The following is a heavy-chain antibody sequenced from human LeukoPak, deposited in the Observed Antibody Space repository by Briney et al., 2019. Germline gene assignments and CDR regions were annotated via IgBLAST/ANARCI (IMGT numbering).Heavy chain of an antibody. CDR2: IKQDGSEK. CDR3: VRVNGMDV. CDR1: GISFSTYW. Sequence: GGSLRLSCAASGISFSTYWMTWVRQAPGKGLEWVANIKQDGSEKLYVDSVKGRFTVSRDNAKNSLYLEMNSLRAEDTAVYYCVRVNGMDVWGQGTTVTVSS. J-gene: IGHJ6*02. V-gene: IGHV3-7*01.